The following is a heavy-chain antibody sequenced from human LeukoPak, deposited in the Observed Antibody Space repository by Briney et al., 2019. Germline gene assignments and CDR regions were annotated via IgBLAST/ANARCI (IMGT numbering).Heavy chain of an antibody. CDR2: LYSGGST. D-gene: IGHD7-27*01. J-gene: IGHJ4*02. Sequence: GGSLRLSCAASGFTFSSYEMNWVRQAPGKGLEWVSVLYSGGSTYYADSVKGRFTISRDNSKNTLYLQMNSLRAEDTAVYYCARERGWGYDYWGQGTLVTVSS. V-gene: IGHV3-66*01. CDR1: GFTFSSYE. CDR3: ARERGWGYDY.